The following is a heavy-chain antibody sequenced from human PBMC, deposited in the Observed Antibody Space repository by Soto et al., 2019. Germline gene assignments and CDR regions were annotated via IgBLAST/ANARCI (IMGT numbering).Heavy chain of an antibody. CDR1: GGSFSGYY. D-gene: IGHD2-2*01. J-gene: IGHJ4*02. Sequence: SETLSLTCAVYGGSFSGYYWSWIRQPPGKGLEWIGEINHSGSTNYNPSLKSRVTISVDTSKNQFSLKLSSVTAADTAVYYCARGKVDIVVVPARSYYFDYWGQGTLVTVSS. CDR3: ARGKVDIVVVPARSYYFDY. V-gene: IGHV4-34*01. CDR2: INHSGST.